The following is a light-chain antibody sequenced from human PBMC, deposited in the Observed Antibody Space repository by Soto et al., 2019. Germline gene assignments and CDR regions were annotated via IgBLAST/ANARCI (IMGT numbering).Light chain of an antibody. Sequence: EIVLTQSPGTLSLSPGERATLSCRASQSVSSSYLAWYQQKPGQAPRLLIYGASSRATGILDRFSGSGSGTDFTLTISRLEPEDFAVYYCQQYGSSPRYTFGQGTKVDIK. J-gene: IGKJ2*01. V-gene: IGKV3-20*01. CDR2: GAS. CDR3: QQYGSSPRYT. CDR1: QSVSSSY.